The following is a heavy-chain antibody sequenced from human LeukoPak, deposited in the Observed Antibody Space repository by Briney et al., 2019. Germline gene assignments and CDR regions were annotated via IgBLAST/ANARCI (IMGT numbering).Heavy chain of an antibody. CDR2: IRYDGSNK. J-gene: IGHJ4*02. Sequence: GGSLRLSCAASGFTFSSYGMHWVRQAPGKGLEWVAFIRYDGSNKYYADSVKGRFTISRDNSKNTLYLQMNSLRAEDTAVYYCAKDPSYYDFWSGYYSDYWGQGTLVTVSS. CDR1: GFTFSSYG. CDR3: AKDPSYYDFWSGYYSDY. D-gene: IGHD3-3*01. V-gene: IGHV3-30*02.